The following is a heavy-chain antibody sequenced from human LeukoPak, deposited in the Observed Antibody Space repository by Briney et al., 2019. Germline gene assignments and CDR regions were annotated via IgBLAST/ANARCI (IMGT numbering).Heavy chain of an antibody. D-gene: IGHD6-6*01. CDR3: ARAVSSAHQRALDY. Sequence: ASVKVSCKASGYTFTSYGITWLRQAPGQGLEWIGWISAYNGNTNYAQKLQGRVTMTTDTSTSTAYMELRSLRSDDTAVYYCARAVSSAHQRALDYWGQGTLVTVSS. J-gene: IGHJ4*02. V-gene: IGHV1-18*01. CDR1: GYTFTSYG. CDR2: ISAYNGNT.